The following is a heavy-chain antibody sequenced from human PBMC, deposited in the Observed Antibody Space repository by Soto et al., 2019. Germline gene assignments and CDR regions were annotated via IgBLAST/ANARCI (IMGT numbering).Heavy chain of an antibody. V-gene: IGHV1-69*06. CDR3: ATQAVAGATGHGMDV. D-gene: IGHD6-13*01. CDR1: GGTFNNYG. CDR2: LIPISGSA. Sequence: QVQLVQSGAEVKKPGSSVKVSCKASGGTFNNYGISWVRQAPGQGLEWMGGLIPISGSAKHTEFFRGRITITADTATSTAYMELSSLKSEDTAVYYCATQAVAGATGHGMDVWGQGTTVTVSS. J-gene: IGHJ6*02.